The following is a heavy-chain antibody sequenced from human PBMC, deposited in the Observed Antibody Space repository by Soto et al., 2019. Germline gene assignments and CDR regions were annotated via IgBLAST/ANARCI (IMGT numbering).Heavy chain of an antibody. J-gene: IGHJ4*02. V-gene: IGHV4-39*01. CDR1: VGSISIRSYS. CDR2: IYYSGST. D-gene: IGHD2-21*02. CDR3: ARQRTSVVTKAYFDV. Sequence: SETLCLTCTVPVGSISIRSYSWGWIRQPPGKGLEWIGSIYYSGSTYNNPSLRSRVSMSIDTSKDQFSLKLKSVTAADTALYFCARQRTSVVTKAYFDVWGPGSMVTVSS.